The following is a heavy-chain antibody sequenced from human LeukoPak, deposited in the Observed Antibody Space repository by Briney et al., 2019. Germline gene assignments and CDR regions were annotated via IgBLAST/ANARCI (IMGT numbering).Heavy chain of an antibody. D-gene: IGHD1-26*01. V-gene: IGHV3-53*05. CDR1: GVTVGNNY. CDR2: IYSDGST. J-gene: IGHJ4*02. CDR3: ARDPGGGPTHGF. Sequence: GGSLRLSCAASGVTVGNNYMSWVRQPPGKGLEWISVIYSDGSTYYADSVKGRFTISRDSSENTLYLQMNSLRAEDTAVYYCARDPGGGPTHGFWGQGTLVAVSS.